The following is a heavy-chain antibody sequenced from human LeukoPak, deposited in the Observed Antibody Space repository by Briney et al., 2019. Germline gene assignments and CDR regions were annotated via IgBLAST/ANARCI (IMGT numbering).Heavy chain of an antibody. Sequence: PGGSLRLSCAASGFTSSSYAMSWVRQAPGKGLEWVSAISGSGGGTYYADSVKGRFTISRDNSKNTLYLQMNSLRAEDTAVYYCAKYEIGRTTVTPHDAFDIWGQGTMVTVSS. V-gene: IGHV3-23*01. CDR2: ISGSGGGT. J-gene: IGHJ3*02. CDR3: AKYEIGRTTVTPHDAFDI. D-gene: IGHD4-17*01. CDR1: GFTSSSYA.